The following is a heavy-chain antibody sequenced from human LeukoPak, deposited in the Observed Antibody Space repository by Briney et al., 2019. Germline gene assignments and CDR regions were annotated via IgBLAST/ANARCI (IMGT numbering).Heavy chain of an antibody. CDR2: IFPSGGEI. CDR3: ATYRQVLLPFES. J-gene: IGHJ4*02. D-gene: IGHD2/OR15-2a*01. CDR1: GFTFSTFA. Sequence: GGSLRLSCEASGFTFSTFAMIWVRQPPGKGLEWVSSIFPSGGEIHYADSVRGRFTISRDNSKSTLSLQMNSLRAEDTAIYYCATYRQVLLPFESWGQRTLVTVSS. V-gene: IGHV3-23*01.